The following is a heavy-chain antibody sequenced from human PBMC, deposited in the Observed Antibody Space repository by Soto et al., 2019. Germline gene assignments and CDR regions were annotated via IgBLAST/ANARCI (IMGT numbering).Heavy chain of an antibody. Sequence: ASVKVSCKTSGYTFSNYGITWVRQAPGQPLEWLGWITLYSDGANYAQKFQGRVSMTTDTSTTTAYMELRSLRSDDTAVYYWARGAPGAEAWFGPWGQGTLVTVSS. CDR3: ARGAPGAEAWFGP. CDR1: GYTFSNYG. D-gene: IGHD2-2*01. J-gene: IGHJ5*02. CDR2: ITLYSDGA. V-gene: IGHV1-18*01.